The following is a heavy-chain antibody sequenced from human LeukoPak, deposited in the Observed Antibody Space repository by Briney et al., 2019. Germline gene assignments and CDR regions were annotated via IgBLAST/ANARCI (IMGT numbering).Heavy chain of an antibody. CDR2: IYSGVST. V-gene: IGHV3-53*01. CDR1: GFTVSSNY. D-gene: IGHD5-12*01. J-gene: IGHJ3*02. CDR3: ARDRSNSGYDFRWLAFDI. Sequence: GGSLRLSCATSGFTVSSNYMSWVRQAPGKGLEWVSVIYSGVSTYYADSVKGRFTISRDNSKNTLYLQMNSLRAEDTAVYYCARDRSNSGYDFRWLAFDIWGQGTMVTVSS.